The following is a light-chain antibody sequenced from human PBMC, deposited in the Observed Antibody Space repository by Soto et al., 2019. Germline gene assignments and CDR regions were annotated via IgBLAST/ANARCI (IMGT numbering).Light chain of an antibody. CDR3: ATWDDSLNGVV. V-gene: IGLV1-44*01. CDR2: GDT. J-gene: IGLJ2*01. Sequence: QAVLTQPPSASGTPGQRVTISCSGSSPNIGGNTVNWYQQVPGTAPKLLIHGDTLRPSGVPDRFSGSKSGTSASLAFSGLQSEDEAEYYCATWDDSLNGVVFGGGTKLTVL. CDR1: SPNIGGNT.